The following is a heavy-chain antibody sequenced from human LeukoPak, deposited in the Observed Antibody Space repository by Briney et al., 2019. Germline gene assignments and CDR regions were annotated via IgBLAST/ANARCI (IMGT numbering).Heavy chain of an antibody. CDR1: GGTFSSYA. CDR2: IIPIFGTA. CDR3: ARSGERVASPTIVATISPHSFDY. D-gene: IGHD5-12*01. J-gene: IGHJ4*02. V-gene: IGHV1-69*05. Sequence: GASVKVSCKASGGTFSSYAISWVRQAPGQGLEWMGGIIPIFGTANYAQKFQGRVTITTDESTSTAYMELSSLRSEDTAVYYCARSGERVASPTIVATISPHSFDYWGQGTLVTVSS.